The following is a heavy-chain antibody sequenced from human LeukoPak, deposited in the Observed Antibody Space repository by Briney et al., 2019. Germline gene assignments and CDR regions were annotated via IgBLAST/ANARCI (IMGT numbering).Heavy chain of an antibody. V-gene: IGHV4-4*07. CDR3: ATVSGAGGFLHK. D-gene: IGHD7-27*01. Sequence: KPSETLSLTCTVSGDFISGSYWTWVRQPAGKGLEWIGRVYTTGTTNFNPSLKSRLSMSVDASKKQLYLRLNYVTAADTAVYFCATVSGAGGFLHKWGQGILVTVSS. CDR1: GDFISGSY. CDR2: VYTTGTT. J-gene: IGHJ4*02.